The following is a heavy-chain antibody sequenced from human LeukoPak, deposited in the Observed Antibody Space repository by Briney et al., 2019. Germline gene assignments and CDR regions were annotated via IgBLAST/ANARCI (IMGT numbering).Heavy chain of an antibody. Sequence: GGSLRLSCAASGFTFSSYGMHWVRQAPGKGLEWVALIWYDGSDKYYADSVKGRLTISRDNSKNTLYLQMNSLRAEDTAVYYCAKGYCSGGSCAHFDYWGQGTLVTVSS. D-gene: IGHD2-15*01. J-gene: IGHJ4*02. V-gene: IGHV3-33*06. CDR1: GFTFSSYG. CDR3: AKGYCSGGSCAHFDY. CDR2: IWYDGSDK.